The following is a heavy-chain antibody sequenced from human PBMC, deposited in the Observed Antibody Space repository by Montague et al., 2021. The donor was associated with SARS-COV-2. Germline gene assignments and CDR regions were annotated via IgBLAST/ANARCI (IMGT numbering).Heavy chain of an antibody. CDR2: IYTSGST. CDR1: GGSISSYY. J-gene: IGHJ3*02. D-gene: IGHD3-22*01. Sequence: SETLSLTCTVSGGSISSYYWNWIRQSAGKGLEWIGRIYTSGSTNYDPSHKSRVTMSVDTSKNQFSLKLSSVTAADTAVYYCARGALFYDSSGYYSDAFDIWGQGTMVTVSS. V-gene: IGHV4-4*07. CDR3: ARGALFYDSSGYYSDAFDI.